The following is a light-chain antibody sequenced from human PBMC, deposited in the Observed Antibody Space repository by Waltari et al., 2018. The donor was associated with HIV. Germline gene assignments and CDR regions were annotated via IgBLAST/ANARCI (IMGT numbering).Light chain of an antibody. V-gene: IGLV2-14*01. CDR2: EVT. J-gene: IGLJ3*02. CDR1: SSDVGGYKS. CDR3: SSYTTDSTLV. Sequence: QSALTQPASVSGSPGQSITISCTGTSSDVGGYKSVSWYQHLPGKAPKLMIYEVTNRPSGVSDRFSGSTSGNTASLTISGLQAEDEADYYCSSYTTDSTLVFGAGTKLTVL.